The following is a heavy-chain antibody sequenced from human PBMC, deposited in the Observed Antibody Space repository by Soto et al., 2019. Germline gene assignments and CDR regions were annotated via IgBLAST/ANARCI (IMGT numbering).Heavy chain of an antibody. CDR1: GGSISSGTYY. J-gene: IGHJ4*02. D-gene: IGHD6-6*01. V-gene: IGHV4-31*03. CDR2: IYYSGST. CDR3: VRGSISYQFDY. Sequence: QVQLQESGPGLVKPSQTLSLTCTVSGGSISSGTYYWSWIRQHPGKGLEWIGYIYYSGSTYYNPSLKSRVSISADTSKNHFSLRLSSVTAADTAVYYCVRGSISYQFDYWGQGTLVTVSS.